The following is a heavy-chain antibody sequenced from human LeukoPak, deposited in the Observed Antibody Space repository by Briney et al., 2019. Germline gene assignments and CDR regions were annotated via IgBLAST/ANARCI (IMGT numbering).Heavy chain of an antibody. D-gene: IGHD3-10*01. CDR1: GGSISSSSYY. J-gene: IGHJ5*02. Sequence: PSETLSLTCTVSGGSISSSSYYWGWIRQPPGKGLEWIGSIYYSGSTYYNPSLKSRVTISVDTSKSQFSLKLTSVTAADTAVYHCARAGWYYGSGSYYMIDLWGQGTQVTVSS. CDR3: ARAGWYYGSGSYYMIDL. V-gene: IGHV4-39*07. CDR2: IYYSGST.